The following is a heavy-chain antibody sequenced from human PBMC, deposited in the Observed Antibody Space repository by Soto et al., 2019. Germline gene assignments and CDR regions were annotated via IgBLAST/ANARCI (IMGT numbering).Heavy chain of an antibody. CDR3: GRGPSPRAPAGGTPYYYAMDV. CDR2: MNPINGAT. Sequence: ASVKVSCKASGYDFTAYDINWVRQASGQGLEWMGWMNPINGATGSARRFQGRVSMPRNTATATAYLELTSLRSDDSAVYFCGRGPSPRAPAGGTPYYYAMDVWGQGTTVTVSS. CDR1: GYDFTAYD. J-gene: IGHJ6*02. V-gene: IGHV1-8*02. D-gene: IGHD2-2*01.